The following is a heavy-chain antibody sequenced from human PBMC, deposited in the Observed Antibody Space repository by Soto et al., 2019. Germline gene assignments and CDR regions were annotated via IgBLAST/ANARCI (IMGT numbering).Heavy chain of an antibody. D-gene: IGHD2-8*02. CDR3: ARDKITGLFDY. Sequence: PSETLSLTCTVSGGSANSDSYYWSWIRQPPGKGLEWIGYIYYSGSTNYNPSLKSRVTISVDTSKNQFSLKLSSVTAADTAVYYCARDKITGLFDYWGQGTLVTVSS. CDR1: GGSANSDSYY. CDR2: IYYSGST. V-gene: IGHV4-61*01. J-gene: IGHJ4*02.